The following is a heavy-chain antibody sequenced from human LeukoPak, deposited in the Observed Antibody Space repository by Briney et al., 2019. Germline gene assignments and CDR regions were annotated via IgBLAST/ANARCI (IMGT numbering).Heavy chain of an antibody. CDR2: INPTGGST. CDR3: ALYSSTWY. V-gene: IGHV1-46*01. D-gene: IGHD6-13*01. CDR1: GYTFTTYY. J-gene: IGHJ4*02. Sequence: EASVKVSCTASGYTFTTYYIHWVRQAPGQGLEWMGIINPTGGSTTYAQKFQGRVTMTRDTSTSTVFMEVNSLRSEDTAVYYCALYSSTWYWGQGTLVTVSS.